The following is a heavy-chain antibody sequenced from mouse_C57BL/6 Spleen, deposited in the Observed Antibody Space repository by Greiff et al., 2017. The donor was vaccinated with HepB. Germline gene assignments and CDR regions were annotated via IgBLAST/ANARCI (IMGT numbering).Heavy chain of an antibody. CDR1: GYTFTSYW. CDR3: ASFYDGYFYYAMDY. D-gene: IGHD2-3*01. CDR2: IHPNRGST. J-gene: IGHJ4*01. V-gene: IGHV1-64*01. Sequence: QVQLQQSGAELVKPGASVKLSCKASGYTFTSYWMHWVKQRPGQGLEWIGMIHPNRGSTNYNEKFKSKATLTVDKSSSTAYMQLSSLTSEDSAVYYCASFYDGYFYYAMDYWGQGTSVTVSS.